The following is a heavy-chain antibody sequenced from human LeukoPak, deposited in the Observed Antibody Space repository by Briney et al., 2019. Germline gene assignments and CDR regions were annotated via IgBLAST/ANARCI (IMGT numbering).Heavy chain of an antibody. Sequence: SETLSLTCSVSGYSISSGYYWGWIRQPPGKGLEWIGSIYHSGNTYYNPSLKSRVTISVDTSKNQFSLQLSSVTAADTAVYYCARDYRESSWYSPPTYYFDYWGQGTLVTVSS. V-gene: IGHV4-38-2*02. CDR2: IYHSGNT. CDR3: ARDYRESSWYSPPTYYFDY. J-gene: IGHJ4*02. D-gene: IGHD6-13*01. CDR1: GYSISSGYY.